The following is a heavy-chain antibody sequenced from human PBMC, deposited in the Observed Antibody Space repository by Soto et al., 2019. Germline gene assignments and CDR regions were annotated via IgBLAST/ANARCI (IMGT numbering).Heavy chain of an antibody. CDR3: ARAPNYYDSSGLNWFDP. CDR2: IWYDGSNK. J-gene: IGHJ5*02. D-gene: IGHD3-22*01. CDR1: GFTFSSYG. Sequence: GGSLRLSCAASGFTFSSYGMHWVRQAPGKGLEWVAVIWYDGSNKYYADSVKGRFTISRDNSKNTLYLQMNSLRAEDTAVYYCARAPNYYDSSGLNWFDPWGQGT. V-gene: IGHV3-33*01.